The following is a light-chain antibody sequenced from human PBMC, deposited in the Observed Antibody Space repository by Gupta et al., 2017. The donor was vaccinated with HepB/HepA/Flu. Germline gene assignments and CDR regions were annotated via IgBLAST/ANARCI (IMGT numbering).Light chain of an antibody. CDR3: CSYTGTSTGGV. J-gene: IGLJ3*02. V-gene: IGLV2-14*01. Sequence: SALTQPASVSGSPGQSITISCTGTSSDIGTYNSVSWYQQYPGRAPKLIIFDVSNRPSGVSHRFSGSRSGNTASLTISGLQAEDEGDYYCCSYTGTSTGGVFGGGTKLTVL. CDR2: DVS. CDR1: SSDIGTYNS.